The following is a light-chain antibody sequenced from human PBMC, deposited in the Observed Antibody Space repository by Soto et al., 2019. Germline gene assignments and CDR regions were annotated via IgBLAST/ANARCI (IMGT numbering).Light chain of an antibody. CDR3: SSYTTSTTVV. CDR1: SSDIGAFNY. J-gene: IGLJ2*01. Sequence: QSVLSQPASVSGSPGQSITISCTGSSSDIGAFNYVSWYQQLPGKAPRLVISEVSNRPSGVSNRFSGSKSGNTASLTLSGLRAEDEADYYCSSYTTSTTVVFGGGTKLTVL. V-gene: IGLV2-14*01. CDR2: EVS.